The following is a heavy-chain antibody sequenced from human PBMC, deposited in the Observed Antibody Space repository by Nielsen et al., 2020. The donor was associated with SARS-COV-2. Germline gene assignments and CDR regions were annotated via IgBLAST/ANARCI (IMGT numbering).Heavy chain of an antibody. CDR2: LSDSGEST. Sequence: VRQAPGKGLEWIASLSDSGESTYYTDSVKGRFTISRDNSKNTLYLQMNSLRAEDTAVYYCARSDYDILTGYSIYYYGMDVWGQGTTVTVSS. D-gene: IGHD3-9*01. V-gene: IGHV3-23*01. CDR3: ARSDYDILTGYSIYYYGMDV. J-gene: IGHJ6*02.